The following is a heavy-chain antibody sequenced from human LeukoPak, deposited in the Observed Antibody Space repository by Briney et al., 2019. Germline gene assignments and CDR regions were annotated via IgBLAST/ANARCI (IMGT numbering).Heavy chain of an antibody. CDR3: ARVRDFWSGFNYYYGMDV. CDR1: GGSIGSYY. D-gene: IGHD3-3*01. J-gene: IGHJ6*02. CDR2: IYYSGRT. Sequence: SDTLSITFSESGGSIGSYYWSCIRQPPGKGHDWIGHIYYSGRTNYNPSLKSRVTISVDTSKNQFSLKLSSVTAADTAVYYCARVRDFWSGFNYYYGMDVWGQGTTVTVSS. V-gene: IGHV4-59*13.